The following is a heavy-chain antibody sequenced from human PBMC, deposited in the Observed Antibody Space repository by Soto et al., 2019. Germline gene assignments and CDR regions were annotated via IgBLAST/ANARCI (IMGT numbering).Heavy chain of an antibody. CDR1: GFTFSNYG. Sequence: PGGSLRLSCEASGFTFSNYGINWVRQAPGKGLEWVSHISSSSSTIYYAESVRGRFSISRDNAKNSLYLQMNSLRAEDTAVYYCARIPTPNGDDNWFDPWGQGTLVTVSS. J-gene: IGHJ5*02. CDR2: ISSSSSTI. V-gene: IGHV3-48*01. D-gene: IGHD2-21*02. CDR3: ARIPTPNGDDNWFDP.